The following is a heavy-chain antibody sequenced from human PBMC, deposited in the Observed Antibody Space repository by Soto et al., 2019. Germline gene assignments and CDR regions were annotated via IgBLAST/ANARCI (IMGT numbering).Heavy chain of an antibody. Sequence: EVQLVESGEGLVQPGGSLRLSCAASGFTFSSFWMHCVRQAPGKGLEWVSRASPDGTSTSYADSVKGRFTISRDNAKNTLFMQMNSLRAEDTAVYYCTRHGSGDYFLFDPWGQGTLVTVSS. CDR1: GFTFSSFW. D-gene: IGHD4-17*01. V-gene: IGHV3-74*01. CDR3: TRHGSGDYFLFDP. J-gene: IGHJ5*02. CDR2: ASPDGTST.